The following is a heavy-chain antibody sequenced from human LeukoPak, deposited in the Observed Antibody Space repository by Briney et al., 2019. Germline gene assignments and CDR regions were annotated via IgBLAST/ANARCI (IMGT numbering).Heavy chain of an antibody. CDR1: GFTVSSNY. J-gene: IGHJ4*02. D-gene: IGHD2-2*01. CDR2: IYSGGNT. CDR3: ASEGKYCSSTSCYMLHDY. V-gene: IGHV3-53*01. Sequence: PGGSLRLSCAASGFTVSSNYLSWVRQAPGKGLECVSVIYSGGNTYYADSVKGRFTISRDNSKNTLFLQMNSLRAEDTAVYYCASEGKYCSSTSCYMLHDYWGQGTLVTVSS.